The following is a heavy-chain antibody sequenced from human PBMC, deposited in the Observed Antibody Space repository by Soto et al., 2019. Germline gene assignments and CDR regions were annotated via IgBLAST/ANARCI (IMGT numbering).Heavy chain of an antibody. V-gene: IGHV3-11*01. D-gene: IGHD2-21*02. CDR3: ATLTAPSDY. Sequence: PGGSLRLSCAASGFTFSGSYMNWVRQAPGKGLEWLSYISSDTSTIFYADSVKGRFTVSRDNAKSSLFLQMNSLRAEDTAVYYCATLTAPSDYWGQGTLVTVSS. CDR1: GFTFSGSY. CDR2: ISSDTSTI. J-gene: IGHJ4*02.